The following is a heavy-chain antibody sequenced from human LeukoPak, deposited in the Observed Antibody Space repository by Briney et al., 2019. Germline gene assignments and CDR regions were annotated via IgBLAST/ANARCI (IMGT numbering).Heavy chain of an antibody. CDR2: VHLDGRT. J-gene: IGHJ4*02. CDR3: AREGGFYRPLDY. CDR1: GGSVSSTNW. Sequence: SETLSLTCGVSGGSVSSTNWWTWIRQPPGKGLGWIGKVHLDGRTNFSPSLKSRLTMSVDLSENLVSLKQPSVTAADTAVYYCAREGGFYRPLDYSGQGTLVTVSS. D-gene: IGHD6-25*01. V-gene: IGHV4-4*02.